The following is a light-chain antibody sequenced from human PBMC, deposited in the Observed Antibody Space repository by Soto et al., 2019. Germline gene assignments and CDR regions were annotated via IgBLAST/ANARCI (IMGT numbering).Light chain of an antibody. Sequence: DVQMTQSPSSLSASVGDRVTITCRASQSISNYLNWYQHKPGTAPKLLVYAASSLQSGVPSRFSASGSGTEFTLTISSLQPEDFATYYCQQSYFTFGQGTKLEIK. CDR2: AAS. CDR1: QSISNY. CDR3: QQSYFT. V-gene: IGKV1-39*01. J-gene: IGKJ2*01.